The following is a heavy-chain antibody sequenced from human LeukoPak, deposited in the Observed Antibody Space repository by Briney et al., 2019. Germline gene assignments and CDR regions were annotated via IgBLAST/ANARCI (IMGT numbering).Heavy chain of an antibody. J-gene: IGHJ4*02. CDR3: ARDRGAAAAIDS. CDR1: GGSISNYF. D-gene: IGHD3-10*01. V-gene: IGHV4-59*01. Sequence: SETLSLTCTVSGGSISNYFWSWIRQPPGKGLEWIGYIYDSGSTNYNPSLKRRVTISVDTSRNQFSLKLSSVTAADTAVYYCARDRGAAAAIDSWGQGTLVTVSS. CDR2: IYDSGST.